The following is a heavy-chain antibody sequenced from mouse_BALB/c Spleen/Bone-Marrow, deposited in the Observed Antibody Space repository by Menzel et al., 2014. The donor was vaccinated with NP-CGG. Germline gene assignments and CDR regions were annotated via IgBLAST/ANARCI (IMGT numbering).Heavy chain of an antibody. CDR1: GFTFSSYT. Sequence: EVMLVEFGGGLVQPGGSLKLSCAASGFTFSSYTMSWVRQTPEKRLEWVAYISNVCSTYYPDTVKGRFTISRDNAKNTLYLQMSSLKSEDTAMYYCARRAGAYWGQGTLVTVSA. CDR2: ISNVCST. CDR3: ARRAGAY. J-gene: IGHJ3*01. V-gene: IGHV5-12-2*01. D-gene: IGHD3-3*01.